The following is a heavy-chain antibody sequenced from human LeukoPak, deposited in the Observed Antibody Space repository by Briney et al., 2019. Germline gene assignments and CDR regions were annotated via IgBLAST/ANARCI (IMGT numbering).Heavy chain of an antibody. J-gene: IGHJ4*02. CDR2: ISSSSSYI. Sequence: GGSQRLSCAASGFTFSSYSMNWVRQAPGKGLEWVSSISSSSSYIYYADSVKGRFTISRDNAKNSLYLQMNSLRAEDTAVYYCARGSGWYAHYWGQGTLVTVSS. V-gene: IGHV3-21*01. D-gene: IGHD6-19*01. CDR3: ARGSGWYAHY. CDR1: GFTFSSYS.